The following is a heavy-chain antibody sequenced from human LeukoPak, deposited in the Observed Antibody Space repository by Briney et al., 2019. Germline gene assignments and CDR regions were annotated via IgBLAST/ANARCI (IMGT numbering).Heavy chain of an antibody. CDR3: ARDIVVVVAATVGRFDP. D-gene: IGHD2-15*01. Sequence: PSETLSLTCTVSGGSISSSSYYWGWIRQPPGKGLEWIGSIYYSGSTYYNPSLKSRVTISVDTSKDQFSLKLSSVTAADTAVYYCARDIVVVVAATVGRFDPWGQGTLVTVSS. CDR2: IYYSGST. J-gene: IGHJ5*02. CDR1: GGSISSSSYY. V-gene: IGHV4-39*07.